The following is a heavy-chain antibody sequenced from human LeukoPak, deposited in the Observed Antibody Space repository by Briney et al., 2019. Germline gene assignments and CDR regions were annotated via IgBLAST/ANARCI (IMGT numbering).Heavy chain of an antibody. D-gene: IGHD2-2*01. V-gene: IGHV1-69*04. CDR2: IIPILGIA. J-gene: IGHJ6*02. CDR3: ARDGLGYCSSTRCSMGAYYYYGMDV. CDR1: GGTFSSYA. Sequence: ASVKVSCKASGGTFSSYAISWVRQAPGQGLEWMGRIIPILGIANYAQKFQGRVTITADKSTSTAYMELSSLRSEDTAVYYCARDGLGYCSSTRCSMGAYYYYGMDVWGQGTTVTVSS.